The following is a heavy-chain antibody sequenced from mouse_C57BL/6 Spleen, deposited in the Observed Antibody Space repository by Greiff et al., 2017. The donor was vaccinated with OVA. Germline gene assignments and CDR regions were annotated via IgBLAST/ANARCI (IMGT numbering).Heavy chain of an antibody. J-gene: IGHJ2*01. V-gene: IGHV5-9*01. CDR3: ARQHYFDY. CDR2: ISGGGGNT. CDR1: GFTFSSYT. Sequence: EVMLVESGGGLVKPGGSLKLSCAASGFTFSSYTMSWVRQTPEKRLEWVATISGGGGNTYYPDSVKGRFTISRDNAKNTLYLQMSSLRSEDTALYYCARQHYFDYWGQGTTLTVSS.